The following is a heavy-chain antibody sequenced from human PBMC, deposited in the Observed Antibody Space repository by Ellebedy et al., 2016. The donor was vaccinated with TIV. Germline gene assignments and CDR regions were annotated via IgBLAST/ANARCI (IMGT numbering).Heavy chain of an antibody. V-gene: IGHV4-39*01. CDR2: IYYSGST. J-gene: IGHJ4*02. D-gene: IGHD2-21*02. CDR1: GGSISSSSYY. CDR3: ARRGYWDDY. Sequence: SETLSLXCTVSGGSISSSSYYWGWIRQPPGRGLEWIGSIYYSGSTYYNPSLKSRVTISVDTSKNQFSLKLSSVTAADTAVYYCARRGYWDDYWGQGTLVTVSS.